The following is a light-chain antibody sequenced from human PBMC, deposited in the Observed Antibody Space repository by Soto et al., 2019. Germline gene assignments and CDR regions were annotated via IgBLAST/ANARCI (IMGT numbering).Light chain of an antibody. J-gene: IGKJ1*01. CDR2: GAS. Sequence: EIVLTQSPGTLSLSPGERTTLSCRASQSISSSYSAWYQQKPGQAPRLLVYGASSRATGIADRFSGSGSGTDFTLTISRLEPEDFALYYCQQYSSTFWTLGQGTKVEIK. V-gene: IGKV3-20*01. CDR3: QQYSSTFWT. CDR1: QSISSSY.